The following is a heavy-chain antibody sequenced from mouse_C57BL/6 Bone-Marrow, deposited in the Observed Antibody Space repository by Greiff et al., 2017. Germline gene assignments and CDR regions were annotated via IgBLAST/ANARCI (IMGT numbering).Heavy chain of an antibody. J-gene: IGHJ2*01. CDR3: ARIGRLLRFYFDS. Sequence: QVQLQQSGAELVKPGASVKISCKASGYAFSSYWMNWVKQRPGKGLEWIGQIYPGDGDTNYNGKFKGKATLTADKSSSTAYMQLSSLTSEDSAVYFCARIGRLLRFYFDSWGQGTTLTVSS. V-gene: IGHV1-80*01. CDR1: GYAFSSYW. D-gene: IGHD1-1*01. CDR2: IYPGDGDT.